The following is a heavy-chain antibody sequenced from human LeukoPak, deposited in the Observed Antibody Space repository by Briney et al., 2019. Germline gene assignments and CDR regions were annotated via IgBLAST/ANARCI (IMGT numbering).Heavy chain of an antibody. J-gene: IGHJ4*02. CDR2: ITTSDGNT. Sequence: PGGSLRLSCAASGFTFSSYTMSWVRQAPGKGLEWVSTITTSDGNTYYADSVKGRFTVSRDNSKNTLYLQMNSLRAEDTAVYYCARDPLDYWGQGTLVTVSS. V-gene: IGHV3-23*01. CDR3: ARDPLDY. CDR1: GFTFSSYT.